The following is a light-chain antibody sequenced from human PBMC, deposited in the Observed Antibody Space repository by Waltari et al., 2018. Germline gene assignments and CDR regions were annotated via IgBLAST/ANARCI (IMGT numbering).Light chain of an antibody. V-gene: IGLV1-44*01. J-gene: IGLJ2*01. CDR2: SNK. Sequence: QSVLTQPPSTSGTPGQRVTIPCSGNSSNLGSNTVNWYQQLPGTAPKLLIKSNKQRPSGAPDRFAGSKSGTAASLAISGLQSEDEADYYCAAWDDSLKKVFGGGTKLTVL. CDR1: SSNLGSNT. CDR3: AAWDDSLKKV.